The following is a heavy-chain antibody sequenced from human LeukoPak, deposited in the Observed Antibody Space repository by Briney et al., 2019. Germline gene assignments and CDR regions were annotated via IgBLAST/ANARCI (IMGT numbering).Heavy chain of an antibody. CDR3: AKSFYLTFDY. J-gene: IGHJ4*02. CDR1: GGSFSGYY. CDR2: INHSGST. V-gene: IGHV4-34*01. Sequence: SETLSLTCAVYGGSFSGYYWSWIRQPPGKGLEWIGEINHSGSTNYNPSLKSRVTISVDTSKNQFSLKLSSVTAADTAVYYCAKSFYLTFDYWGQGTLVTVPS. D-gene: IGHD2/OR15-2a*01.